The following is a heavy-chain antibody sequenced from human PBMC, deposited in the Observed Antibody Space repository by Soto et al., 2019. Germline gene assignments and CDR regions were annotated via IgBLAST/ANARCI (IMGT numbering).Heavy chain of an antibody. V-gene: IGHV1-69*13. CDR1: GGTFSSYA. J-gene: IGHJ4*02. CDR3: ARAGIEYSSSSCVY. Sequence: ASVKVSCKASGGTFSSYAISWVRQAPGPGLEWMGGIIPIFGTANYAQKFQGRVTITADESTSTAYMELSSLRSEDTAVYYCARAGIEYSSSSCVYWGQGTLVTVSS. CDR2: IIPIFGTA. D-gene: IGHD6-6*01.